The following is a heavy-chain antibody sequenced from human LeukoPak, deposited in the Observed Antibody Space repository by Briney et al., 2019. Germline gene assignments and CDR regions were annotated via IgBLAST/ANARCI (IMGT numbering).Heavy chain of an antibody. Sequence: SETLSLTCTVSGGSISSYYWSWIRQPPGKGLEWIGYIYYSGTTNYNPSLKSRVTTSVDTSKNQFSLKMSSVTAADTAVYYCARDRLVATISANYYYYYGMDVWGQGTTVTVSS. CDR3: ARDRLVATISANYYYYYGMDV. V-gene: IGHV4-59*12. CDR1: GGSISSYY. D-gene: IGHD5-12*01. CDR2: IYYSGTT. J-gene: IGHJ6*02.